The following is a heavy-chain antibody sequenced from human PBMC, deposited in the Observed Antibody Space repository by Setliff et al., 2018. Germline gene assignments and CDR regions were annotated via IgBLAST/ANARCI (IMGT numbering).Heavy chain of an antibody. Sequence: SETLSLTCTVSGGSISSYYWSWIRQPAGKGLEWIGHIYIGGSANYNPSLKSRVTISVDTSKNQFSLKLNSVTAADMAVYYCARESRYYYDNLGTLDYWGQGTLVTVSS. V-gene: IGHV4-4*07. CDR1: GGSISSYY. CDR3: ARESRYYYDNLGTLDY. J-gene: IGHJ4*02. D-gene: IGHD3-22*01. CDR2: IYIGGSA.